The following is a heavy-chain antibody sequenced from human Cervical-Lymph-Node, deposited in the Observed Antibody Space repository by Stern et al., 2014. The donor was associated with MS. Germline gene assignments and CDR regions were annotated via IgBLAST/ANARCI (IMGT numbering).Heavy chain of an antibody. D-gene: IGHD2-15*01. CDR2: LYWDDDK. Sequence: QITLKESGPTLATPTQTLTLTCTFSGFSFSSGVGLGWLRQSPEKALEWLALLYWDDDKHYNPSLKNMLAITKDTSKNQVVLTMTNMGPMDSGTYFCAHRRGFCSGGYCYKGFGRLDPWGQGTLVTVSS. J-gene: IGHJ5*02. V-gene: IGHV2-5*02. CDR3: AHRRGFCSGGYCYKGFGRLDP. CDR1: GFSFSSGVG.